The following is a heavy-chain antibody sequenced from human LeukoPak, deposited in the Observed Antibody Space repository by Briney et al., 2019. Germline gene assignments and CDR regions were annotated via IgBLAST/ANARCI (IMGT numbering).Heavy chain of an antibody. J-gene: IGHJ5*02. D-gene: IGHD3-9*01. CDR1: GYTFAGYY. Sequence: EASVKVSCKASGYTFAGYYMHWVRQAPGDGREWVGWINPNSGGTNDAQKFQGRVTMTRDTSISTAYMEPSRLRSDDTAVYYCARDHNPYIPIDKFDTYNWFDPWGQGTLVTVSS. CDR2: INPNSGGT. CDR3: ARDHNPYIPIDKFDTYNWFDP. V-gene: IGHV1-2*02.